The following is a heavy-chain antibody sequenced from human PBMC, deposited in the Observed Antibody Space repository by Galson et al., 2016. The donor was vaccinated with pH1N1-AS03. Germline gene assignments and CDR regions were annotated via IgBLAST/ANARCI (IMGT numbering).Heavy chain of an antibody. J-gene: IGHJ4*02. D-gene: IGHD4-17*01. CDR1: GFSFSTHG. CDR3: AKDGDRPMVTRVGFDY. V-gene: IGHV3-30*02. Sequence: SLRLSCAASGFSFSTHGMFWVRQAPGKGLEWVAFIRYDGINKNYADSVKGRFTISSDNSKNTLYLQMSSLRSEDTAVYYCAKDGDRPMVTRVGFDYWGQGTLVTVSS. CDR2: IRYDGINK.